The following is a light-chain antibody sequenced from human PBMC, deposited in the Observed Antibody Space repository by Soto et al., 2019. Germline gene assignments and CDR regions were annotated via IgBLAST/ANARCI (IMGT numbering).Light chain of an antibody. CDR2: GAS. J-gene: IGKJ1*01. CDR1: QSVSSY. V-gene: IGKV3-15*01. Sequence: EIVLTQSPATLSLSPGERATLSCRASQSVSSYLAWYQQKPGQSPRLLIYGASTRATGIPARFSGSGSGTEFTLTISSLQSEDFGLYYCHQYNNFWTFGQGTKV. CDR3: HQYNNFWT.